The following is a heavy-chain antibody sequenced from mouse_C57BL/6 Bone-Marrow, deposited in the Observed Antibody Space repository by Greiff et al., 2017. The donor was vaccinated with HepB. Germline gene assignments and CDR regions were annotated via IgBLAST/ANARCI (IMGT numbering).Heavy chain of an antibody. CDR3: ARSEIRSWFAY. CDR1: GYAFSSSW. Sequence: QVHVKQSGPELVKPGASVKISCKASGYAFSSSWMNWVKQRPGKGLEWIGRIYPGDGDTNYNGKFKGKATLTADKSSSTAYMQLSSLTSEDSAVYFCARSEIRSWFAYWGQGTLVTVSA. J-gene: IGHJ3*01. V-gene: IGHV1-82*01. CDR2: IYPGDGDT.